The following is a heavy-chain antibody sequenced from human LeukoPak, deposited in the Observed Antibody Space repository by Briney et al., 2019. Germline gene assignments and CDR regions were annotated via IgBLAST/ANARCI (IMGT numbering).Heavy chain of an antibody. CDR3: ARWIGDYGDY. Sequence: ETLSLTCTVSGGSISSYYWSWIRQPPGKGLEWIGYIYYSGSTNYNPSLKSRVTISVDTSKNQFSLKLSSVTAADTAVYYCARWIGDYGDYWGQGTLVTVSS. V-gene: IGHV4-59*01. D-gene: IGHD2-2*03. CDR2: IYYSGST. J-gene: IGHJ4*02. CDR1: GGSISSYY.